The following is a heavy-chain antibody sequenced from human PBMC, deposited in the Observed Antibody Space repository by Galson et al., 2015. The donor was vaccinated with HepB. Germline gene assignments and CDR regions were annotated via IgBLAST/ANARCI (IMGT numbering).Heavy chain of an antibody. CDR1: GGSISRSSYY. Sequence: SETLSLTCTVSGGSISRSSYYWGWIRQPPGKGLDWVASIYYTGSTYYNPSLKSRVSISVDTSNNQLSLKLRSVTAADTATYYCATLYVWGSPNDYWGQGTLVTVSS. CDR2: IYYTGST. D-gene: IGHD3-16*01. J-gene: IGHJ4*02. CDR3: ATLYVWGSPNDY. V-gene: IGHV4-39*01.